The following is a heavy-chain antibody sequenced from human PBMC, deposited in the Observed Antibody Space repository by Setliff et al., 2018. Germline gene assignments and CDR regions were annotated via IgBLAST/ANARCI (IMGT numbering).Heavy chain of an antibody. D-gene: IGHD3-10*01. CDR1: GGPIISDTYY. V-gene: IGHV4-39*01. Sequence: SETLSLTCTVSGGPIISDTYYWGWLRQPPGKGLEWIGSIYSSGNTYYNPSAKRRVTISVETAKNQVSLKLTSVTAADTSVYDCARQFGWRFDPWGQGALVTVSS. J-gene: IGHJ5*02. CDR2: IYSSGNT. CDR3: ARQFGWRFDP.